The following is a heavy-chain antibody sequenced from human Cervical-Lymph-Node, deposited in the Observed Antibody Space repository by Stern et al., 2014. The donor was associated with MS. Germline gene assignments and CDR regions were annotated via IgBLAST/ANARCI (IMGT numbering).Heavy chain of an antibody. V-gene: IGHV5-51*03. CDR3: ARRPLRSSGWYSFDI. J-gene: IGHJ3*02. CDR1: GYSFGSYW. Sequence: EVQLVESGAEVKKPGESLKISCKDSGYSFGSYWIAWVRQKPGKGLEWMGIIYPADSDTRYSPSFQGQVPISADKSINTAYLQWISLKASDTAMYYCARRPLRSSGWYSFDIWGQGTMITVPS. D-gene: IGHD6-19*01. CDR2: IYPADSDT.